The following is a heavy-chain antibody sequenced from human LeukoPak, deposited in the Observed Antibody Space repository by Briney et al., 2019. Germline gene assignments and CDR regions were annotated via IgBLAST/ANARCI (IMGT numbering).Heavy chain of an antibody. D-gene: IGHD2-15*01. Sequence: GGSLRLSCAASGFTFSSSAMSWVRQAPGKGLEWVSAISNNGGYTYYADSVQGRFTISRDNSKNTLCLQMNSLRAEDTAVYYCAKQLGYCSDGSCYFPYWGQGTLVTVSS. CDR1: GFTFSSSA. V-gene: IGHV3-23*01. CDR3: AKQLGYCSDGSCYFPY. CDR2: ISNNGGYT. J-gene: IGHJ4*02.